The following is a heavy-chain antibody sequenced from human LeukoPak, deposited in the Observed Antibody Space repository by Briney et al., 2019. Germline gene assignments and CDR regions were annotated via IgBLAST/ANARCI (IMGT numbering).Heavy chain of an antibody. CDR3: ARVDWNYNFDY. D-gene: IGHD1-7*01. V-gene: IGHV4-30-2*01. Sequence: PSETLSLTCTVSGGSINSTYYWSWIRQPPGKGLEWIWYIYHRGSIYSNPSLRSRITMSIDMSKNQFSLNMSSVTAADRAVYYCARVDWNYNFDYWGQGTLVTVSS. J-gene: IGHJ4*02. CDR2: IYHRGSI. CDR1: GGSINSTYY.